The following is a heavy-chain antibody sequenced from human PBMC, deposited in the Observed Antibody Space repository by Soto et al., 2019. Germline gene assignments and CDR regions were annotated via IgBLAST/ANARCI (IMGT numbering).Heavy chain of an antibody. D-gene: IGHD2-15*01. Sequence: EVQLLESGGGLVQPGGSLRLSCAPSGFSFSNYAMSWVRQARGKGLEWVSAISGSGDNTYSTDSVKGRFTISRDNFKNTLYLQMNSLRAEDTAIYYCAKDTGRGGGSVFDYWGQGTLVTVSS. V-gene: IGHV3-23*01. J-gene: IGHJ4*02. CDR2: ISGSGDNT. CDR1: GFSFSNYA. CDR3: AKDTGRGGGSVFDY.